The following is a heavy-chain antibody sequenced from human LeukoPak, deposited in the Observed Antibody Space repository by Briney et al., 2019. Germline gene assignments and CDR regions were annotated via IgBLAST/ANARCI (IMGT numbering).Heavy chain of an antibody. CDR2: ISSSSSYI. CDR3: ASSPLPSYDGEIVGASLSDY. D-gene: IGHD1-26*01. Sequence: GGSLRLSCAASGFTFSSYSMNWVRQAPGKGMEWVSSISSSSSYIYYADSVKGRFTISRDNAKNSLYLQMNSLRAEDTAVYYRASSPLPSYDGEIVGASLSDYWGQGTLVTVSS. CDR1: GFTFSSYS. J-gene: IGHJ4*02. V-gene: IGHV3-21*01.